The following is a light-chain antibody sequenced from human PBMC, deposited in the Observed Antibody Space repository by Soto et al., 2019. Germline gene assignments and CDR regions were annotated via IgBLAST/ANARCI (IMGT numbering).Light chain of an antibody. Sequence: NFMLTQPHSVSESPGKTVTISCTRSSGSIASNYVQWYQQSPGCAPTTMIYEDNRRPSGVPDRFSGSIDSSSTSASLTVSGLKTEDEADYYCHSYDPNNLVFGGGTELTVL. CDR2: EDN. V-gene: IGLV6-57*03. CDR1: SGSIASNY. J-gene: IGLJ2*01. CDR3: HSYDPNNLV.